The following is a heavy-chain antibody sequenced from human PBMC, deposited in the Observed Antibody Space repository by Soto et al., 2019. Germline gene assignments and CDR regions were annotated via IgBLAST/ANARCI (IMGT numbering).Heavy chain of an antibody. CDR1: GFTVSSNY. CDR2: IYSGGST. Sequence: GGSLRLSCAASGFTVSSNYMSWVRQAPGKGLEWASVIYSGGSTYYADSVKGRFTISRHNSKNTLYLQMNSLRAEDTAVYYCARARGDYLPILDAFDIWGQGTMVTDSS. J-gene: IGHJ3*02. CDR3: ARARGDYLPILDAFDI. D-gene: IGHD3-10*01. V-gene: IGHV3-53*04.